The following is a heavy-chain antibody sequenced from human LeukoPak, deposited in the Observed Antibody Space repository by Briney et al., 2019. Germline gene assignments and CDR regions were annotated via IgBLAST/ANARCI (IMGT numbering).Heavy chain of an antibody. CDR1: GFTFSSYA. CDR3: AKFRVSSGWYFYYYYYGMDV. CDR2: ISGSGGST. Sequence: GGSLRLSCAASGFTFSSYAMSWVRHAPGKGLEWVSAISGSGGSTYYADSVKGRFTISRDNSKNTLYLQMNSLRAEDTAVYYCAKFRVSSGWYFYYYYYGMDVWGQGTTVTVSS. V-gene: IGHV3-23*01. J-gene: IGHJ6*02. D-gene: IGHD6-19*01.